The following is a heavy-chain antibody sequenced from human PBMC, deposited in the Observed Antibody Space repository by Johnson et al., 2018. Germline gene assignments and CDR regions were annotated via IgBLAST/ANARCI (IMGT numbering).Heavy chain of an antibody. J-gene: IGHJ6*02. CDR1: GGSISSYY. CDR2: IYYSGST. Sequence: QVQLQESGPGLVKPSETLSLTCTVSGGSISSYYWSWIRQPPGKGLEWIGYIYYSGSTNYNPSLKSRVTISVDTSKNQFSLKLSSVTAADTAVYYCARVMVRGGIRNYYYYGMDVWGQGTTVTVSS. V-gene: IGHV4-59*01. CDR3: ARVMVRGGIRNYYYYGMDV. D-gene: IGHD3-10*01.